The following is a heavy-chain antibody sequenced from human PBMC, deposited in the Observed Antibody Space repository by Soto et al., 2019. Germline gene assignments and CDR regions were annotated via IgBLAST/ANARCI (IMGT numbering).Heavy chain of an antibody. V-gene: IGHV2-5*01. CDR3: THRSPAYAHGF. CDR1: DFSLTTRWLG. CDR2: IYWNDDQ. Sequence: SGPTLVNPTQTVTLTCNFSDFSLTTRWLGLGWIRQPPGKALDWVALIYWNDDQRYGTSLKSRLTVTKDTSKNHVVLTLTNVAPLDTATQYCTHRSPAYAHGFWGQGTLVTVSS. D-gene: IGHD2-2*01. J-gene: IGHJ4*02.